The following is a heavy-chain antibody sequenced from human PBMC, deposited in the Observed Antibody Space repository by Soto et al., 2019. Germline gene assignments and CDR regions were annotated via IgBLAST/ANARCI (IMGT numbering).Heavy chain of an antibody. CDR1: GFTFSDHY. V-gene: IGHV3-72*01. J-gene: IGHJ4*02. CDR2: AKNKVNGYTT. D-gene: IGHD2-8*02. Sequence: EVQLVESGGGLVQPGGSLRLSCAASGFTFSDHYMDWVRQAPGKGLEWVGRAKNKVNGYTTEYAAYVKGRFTISRDDSKNSLYLQMISLKTEDTAVYYCARVRGIVLGTDYFDYWGQGTLVTVSS. CDR3: ARVRGIVLGTDYFDY.